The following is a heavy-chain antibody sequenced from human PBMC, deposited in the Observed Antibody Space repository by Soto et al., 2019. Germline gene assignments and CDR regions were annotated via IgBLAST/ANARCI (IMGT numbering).Heavy chain of an antibody. Sequence: ASVKVSCKASGYTFSNYGINWVRQAPGQGLEWMGRISGYNGNTNYAQKFQDRVTMTTDTSASTAYMELWSLRSDDTAMYYCARDHSSSWHDFDYWGQGTLVTVSS. V-gene: IGHV1-18*01. CDR3: ARDHSSSWHDFDY. CDR2: ISGYNGNT. J-gene: IGHJ4*02. CDR1: GYTFSNYG. D-gene: IGHD6-13*01.